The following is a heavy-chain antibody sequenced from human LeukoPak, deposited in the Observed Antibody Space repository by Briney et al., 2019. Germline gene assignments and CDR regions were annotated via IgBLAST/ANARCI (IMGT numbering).Heavy chain of an antibody. V-gene: IGHV1-18*01. CDR3: ARWFGSGGFQH. CDR2: ISAYNGNT. D-gene: IGHD2-15*01. J-gene: IGHJ1*01. CDR1: GYTFTTYG. Sequence: ASVKVSCNASGYTFTTYGVSWVRQAPGQGLEWMGRISAYNGNTNYAQKLQGRVTMTTDTSTSTAYMELRSLRFDDTAVYYCARWFGSGGFQHWGQGTLVAVSS.